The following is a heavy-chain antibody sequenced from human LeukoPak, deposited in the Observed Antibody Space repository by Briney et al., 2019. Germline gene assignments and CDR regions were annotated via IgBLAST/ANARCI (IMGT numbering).Heavy chain of an antibody. CDR2: LYSGADT. J-gene: IGHJ2*01. CDR3: ARVGDHYHWYFDL. Sequence: PGGSLRLSCEASGLSVGSKYMNWVRQAPGRGLEWVSILYSGADTYYADSVKGRFTISRDNSKNTLFLQMNSLRADDTAVYYCARVGDHYHWYFDLWGRGTRVSVSS. V-gene: IGHV3-53*01. D-gene: IGHD3-10*01. CDR1: GLSVGSKY.